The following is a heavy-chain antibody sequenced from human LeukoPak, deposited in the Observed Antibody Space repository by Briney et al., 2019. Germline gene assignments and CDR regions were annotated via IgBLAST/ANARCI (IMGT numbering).Heavy chain of an antibody. V-gene: IGHV1-18*01. D-gene: IGHD3-10*01. CDR3: ARVVRGAHYYYYYMDV. J-gene: IGHJ6*03. CDR1: GYTFTSYG. CDR2: ISAYNGNT. Sequence: GAAVKVSCKGSGYTFTSYGISWVRQAPGQGLEWMGWISAYNGNTNYAQKLQGRVTMTTDTSTSTANMELRSLRSDDTPVYSPARVVRGAHYYYYYMDVWGKGTTVTVSS.